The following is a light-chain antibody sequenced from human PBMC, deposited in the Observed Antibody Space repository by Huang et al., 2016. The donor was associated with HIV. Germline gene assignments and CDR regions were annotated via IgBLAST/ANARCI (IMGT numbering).Light chain of an antibody. CDR2: GAS. V-gene: IGKV1-39*01. CDR1: QNINKY. CDR3: QQSVKTPRT. J-gene: IGKJ2*01. Sequence: DIQITQSPSSLSASVGDRVTITCRASQNINKYLNWYQQQPGKAPKILISGASTLQSGVPSSFSGSGSGTDFTLTISSLQPEDSAVYFCQQSVKTPRTFGQGTKLEI.